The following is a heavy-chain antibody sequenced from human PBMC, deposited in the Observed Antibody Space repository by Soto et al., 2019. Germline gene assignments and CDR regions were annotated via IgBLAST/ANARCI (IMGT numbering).Heavy chain of an antibody. CDR1: GFTFSSYA. CDR3: AKTIVGATRDYFDY. V-gene: IGHV3-23*01. CDR2: ISGSGGST. Sequence: GESLKISCAASGFTFSSYAMSWVRQAPGKGLEWVSAISGSGGSTYYADSVKGRFTISRDNSKNTLYLQMNSLRAEDTAVYYCAKTIVGATRDYFDYWGQGTLVTVSS. D-gene: IGHD1-26*01. J-gene: IGHJ4*02.